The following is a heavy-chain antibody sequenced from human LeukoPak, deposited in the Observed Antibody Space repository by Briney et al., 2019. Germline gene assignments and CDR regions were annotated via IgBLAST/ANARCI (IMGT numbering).Heavy chain of an antibody. CDR3: ASSAMVRGVIMRRPFDY. CDR2: INSDGSST. V-gene: IGHV3-74*01. J-gene: IGHJ4*02. D-gene: IGHD3-10*01. Sequence: GGSLRLSCAASGFTFSSYWMHWVRQAPGKGLVWVSRINSDGSSTSYADSVKGRFTISRDNAKNTLYLQMNSLRAEDTAVYYCASSAMVRGVIMRRPFDYWGQGTLVTVSS. CDR1: GFTFSSYW.